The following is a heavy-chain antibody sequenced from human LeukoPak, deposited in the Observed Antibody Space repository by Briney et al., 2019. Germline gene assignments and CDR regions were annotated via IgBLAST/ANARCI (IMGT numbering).Heavy chain of an antibody. CDR3: ARVSCSSTSCPRRDALDV. CDR2: IYYSGTT. CDR1: GGSFSGYY. V-gene: IGHV4-34*11. Sequence: KTSETLSLTCAVYGGSFSGYYWSWIRQPPGKGLEWIGYIYYSGTTNYNPSLKSRVTISVDTSKNQFSLNLTSVTTADTAVYYCARVSCSSTSCPRRDALDVWGQGTMVTVSS. J-gene: IGHJ3*01. D-gene: IGHD2-2*01.